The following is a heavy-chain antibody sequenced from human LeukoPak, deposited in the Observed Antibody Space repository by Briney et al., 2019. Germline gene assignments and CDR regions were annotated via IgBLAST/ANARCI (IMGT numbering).Heavy chain of an antibody. D-gene: IGHD6-13*01. CDR1: GFTFSSYG. J-gene: IGHJ4*02. CDR3: GKDRVIAATGRFTGLFDY. Sequence: GGSLRLSCAASGFTFSSYGMHWVRQAPGKGLEWVAVIWYDGSNKYYADSVKGRFTISRDNSKNTLYLQMNSLRAEDTAVYYCGKDRVIAATGRFTGLFDYWGQGTLVTVSS. CDR2: IWYDGSNK. V-gene: IGHV3-33*06.